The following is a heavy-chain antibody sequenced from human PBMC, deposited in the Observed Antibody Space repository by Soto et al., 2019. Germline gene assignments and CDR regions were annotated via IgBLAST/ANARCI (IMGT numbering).Heavy chain of an antibody. CDR1: GGSISSGGYY. Sequence: SEILSLTCTVSGGSISSGGYYWSWIRQPPGKGLEWIGYIYYSGSTYYNPSLKSRVTISVDTSKNQSSLKLSSVTAADTAVYYCARVSVVFVVVVVAATGIDYYGMDVWGKGTSVPSPQ. V-gene: IGHV4-30-4*01. J-gene: IGHJ6*04. D-gene: IGHD2-15*01. CDR2: IYYSGST. CDR3: ARVSVVFVVVVVAATGIDYYGMDV.